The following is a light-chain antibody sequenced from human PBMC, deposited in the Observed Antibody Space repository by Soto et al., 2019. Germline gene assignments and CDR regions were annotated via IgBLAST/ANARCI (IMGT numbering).Light chain of an antibody. J-gene: IGKJ4*01. CDR3: QQYNKWPLT. Sequence: EIVMTQSPATLSVSPGERATLSCRASQSVYTTLAWYQQRPGQAPRLLIYSASTRATGIPARFSGSGSGIEFTLTIGSLQSEDFAVYYCQQYNKWPLTFGGGTTVEIK. CDR1: QSVYTT. V-gene: IGKV3-15*01. CDR2: SAS.